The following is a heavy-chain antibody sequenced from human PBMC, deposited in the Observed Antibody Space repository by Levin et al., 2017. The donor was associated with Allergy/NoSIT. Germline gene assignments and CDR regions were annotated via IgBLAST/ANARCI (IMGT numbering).Heavy chain of an antibody. CDR3: ARLRIHYYDSSGYRD. CDR2: IIPIFGTA. V-gene: IGHV1-69*01. Sequence: KISCKASGGTFSSYAISWVRQAPGQGLEWMGGIIPIFGTANYAQKFQGRVTITADESTSTAYMELSSLRSEDTAVYYCARLRIHYYDSSGYRDWGQGTLVTVSS. CDR1: GGTFSSYA. J-gene: IGHJ4*02. D-gene: IGHD3-22*01.